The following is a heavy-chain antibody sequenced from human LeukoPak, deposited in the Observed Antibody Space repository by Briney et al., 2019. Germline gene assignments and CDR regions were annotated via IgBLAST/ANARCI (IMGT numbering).Heavy chain of an antibody. CDR1: GGTFSSYA. Sequence: GASVTVSCTASGGTFSSYAISWVRQAPGQGLEWMGGIIPIFGTANYAQKFQGRVTITTDESTSTAYMELSSLRSEDTAVYYCASIAGGAATEYYFDYWGQGTLVTVSS. CDR2: IIPIFGTA. V-gene: IGHV1-69*05. J-gene: IGHJ4*02. CDR3: ASIAGGAATEYYFDY. D-gene: IGHD1-26*01.